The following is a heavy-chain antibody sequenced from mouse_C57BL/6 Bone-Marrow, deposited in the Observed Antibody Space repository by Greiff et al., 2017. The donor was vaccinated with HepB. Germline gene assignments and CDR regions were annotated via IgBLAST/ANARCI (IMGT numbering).Heavy chain of an antibody. CDR3: ASPAYYSIYYFDY. V-gene: IGHV1-19*01. D-gene: IGHD2-5*01. J-gene: IGHJ2*01. CDR1: GYTFTDYY. CDR2: INPYNGGT. Sequence: EVQLKESGPVLVKPGASVKMSCKASGYTFTDYYMNWVKQSHGKSLEWIGVINPYNGGTSYNQKFKGKATLTVDKSSSTAYMELNSLTSEDSAVYYCASPAYYSIYYFDYWGQGTTLTVSS.